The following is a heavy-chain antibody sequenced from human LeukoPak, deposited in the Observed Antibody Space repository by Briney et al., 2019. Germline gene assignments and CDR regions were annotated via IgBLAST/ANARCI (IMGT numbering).Heavy chain of an antibody. V-gene: IGHV4-31*03. J-gene: IGHJ4*02. Sequence: KPSETLSLTCTVSGGSISSGGYYWSWIRQHPGKGLEWIGYIYYSGSTYYNPSLKSRVTISVDTSKNQFSLKLSSVTAADTAVYYCARGPRYYDSSGYGPRFDYWGQGTLVTVSS. CDR2: IYYSGST. CDR3: ARGPRYYDSSGYGPRFDY. D-gene: IGHD3-22*01. CDR1: GGSISSGGYY.